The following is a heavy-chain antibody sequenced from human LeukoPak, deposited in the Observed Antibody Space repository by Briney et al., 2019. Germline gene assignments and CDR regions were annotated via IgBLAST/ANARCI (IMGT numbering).Heavy chain of an antibody. J-gene: IGHJ4*02. V-gene: IGHV4-39*01. CDR3: ASLRERSYYARGFDY. D-gene: IGHD4-11*01. CDR1: GGSFSGYY. Sequence: SETLSLTCAVYGGSFSGYYWGWIRQPPGKGLEWIGSIYYSGSTYYNPSLKSRVTISVDTSKNQFSLRLSSVTAADTAVYYCASLRERSYYARGFDYWGQGTLVTVSS. CDR2: IYYSGST.